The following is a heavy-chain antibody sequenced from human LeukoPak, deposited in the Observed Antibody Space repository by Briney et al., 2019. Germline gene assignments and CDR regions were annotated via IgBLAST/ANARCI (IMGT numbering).Heavy chain of an antibody. CDR2: IIPIFGTA. CDR3: ARGGWELLQGFDY. D-gene: IGHD1-26*01. Sequence: GASVKVSCKASGGTFSSYAISWVRQAPGQGLEWMGGIIPIFGTANYAQKFQGRVTITTDESTSTAYIELSSLRSEDTAVYYCARGGWELLQGFDYWGQGTLVTVSS. J-gene: IGHJ4*02. CDR1: GGTFSSYA. V-gene: IGHV1-69*05.